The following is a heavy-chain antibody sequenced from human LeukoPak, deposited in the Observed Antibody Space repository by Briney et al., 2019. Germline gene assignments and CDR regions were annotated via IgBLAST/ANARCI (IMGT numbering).Heavy chain of an antibody. CDR3: ARSLSGSPYYYGMDV. J-gene: IGHJ6*02. Sequence: SETLSLTCTVSGGSISSYYWSWIRQPPGKGLEWIGYIYYSGSTNYNPSLKSRVTISVDTSKNHFSLKLSSVTAEDTAVYYCARSLSGSPYYYGMDVWGQGTTVTVSS. CDR1: GGSISSYY. CDR2: IYYSGST. V-gene: IGHV4-59*01. D-gene: IGHD1-26*01.